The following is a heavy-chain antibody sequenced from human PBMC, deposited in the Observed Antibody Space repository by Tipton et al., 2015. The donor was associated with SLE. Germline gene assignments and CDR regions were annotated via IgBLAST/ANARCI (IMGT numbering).Heavy chain of an antibody. Sequence: SLRLSCAVSGFTFINYAMSWVRQAPGKGLEWVSTIRGTGGRTFYADSVKGRFTISRDNAKNSLYLQINSLRAEDTAVYYCARGFLGMRAAQYYFDYWGQGTLVTVSS. CDR1: GFTFINYA. D-gene: IGHD6-6*01. V-gene: IGHV3-23*01. CDR2: IRGTGGRT. J-gene: IGHJ4*02. CDR3: ARGFLGMRAAQYYFDY.